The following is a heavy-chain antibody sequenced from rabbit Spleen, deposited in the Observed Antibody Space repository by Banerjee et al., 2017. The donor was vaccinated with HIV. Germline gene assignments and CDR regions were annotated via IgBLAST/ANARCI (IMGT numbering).Heavy chain of an antibody. CDR3: VRGASSTGYYSL. J-gene: IGHJ6*01. CDR1: GVSFSDKDV. D-gene: IGHD1-1*01. Sequence: EQLEESGGGLVKPEGSLTLTCKASGVSFSDKDVMCWVRQAPGKGLEWITCINIATGKSVYASWVSGRFTISRHNAQNTLYLQLNSLTAADTATYFCVRGASSTGYYSLWGPGTSSPS. V-gene: IGHV1S47*01. CDR2: INIATGKS.